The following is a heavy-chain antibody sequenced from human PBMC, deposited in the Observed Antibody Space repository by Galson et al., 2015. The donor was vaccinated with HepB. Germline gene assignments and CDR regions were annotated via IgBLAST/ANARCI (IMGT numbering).Heavy chain of an antibody. D-gene: IGHD2-15*01. V-gene: IGHV1-2*04. J-gene: IGHJ4*02. CDR3: ARGAATYYSDY. CDR1: GYTFTGHY. Sequence: SVKVSCKASGYTFTGHYIHWVRQAPGQGLEWLGSINPNTGGTNYAQKFQGWVTMTRDMSIATAYLGVTRLESDDTAVYYCARGAATYYSDYWGQGTLVTVSS. CDR2: INPNTGGT.